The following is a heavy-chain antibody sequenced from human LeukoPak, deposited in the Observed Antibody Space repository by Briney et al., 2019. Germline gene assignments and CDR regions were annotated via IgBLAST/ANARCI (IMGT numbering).Heavy chain of an antibody. CDR3: ARHEGPAHYFHMDV. J-gene: IGHJ6*03. V-gene: IGHV5-51*01. Sequence: GESLKISCKGSGYSFTSYWIGWVRQMPGKGLEWMGIIYPGDSETIYSPSFQGQVAISVDKPISTAYLQWSSLKASDSAMYYCARHEGPAHYFHMDVWGKGTTVTVSS. CDR1: GYSFTSYW. CDR2: IYPGDSET.